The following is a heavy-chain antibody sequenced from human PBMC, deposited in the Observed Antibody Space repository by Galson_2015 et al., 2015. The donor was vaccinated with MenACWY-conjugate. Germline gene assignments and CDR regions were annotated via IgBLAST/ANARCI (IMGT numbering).Heavy chain of an antibody. CDR1: GGSISNYY. D-gene: IGHD3-16*01. Sequence: TLSLTCTVSGGSISNYYWNWIRQPPGKGLEWIGYIYYSGSTNYNPSLKSRVTISVDTSKNQFSLKVNSVTAADTAVYYCARLSVGGWFDPWGQGTLVPVSS. J-gene: IGHJ5*02. CDR2: IYYSGST. CDR3: ARLSVGGWFDP. V-gene: IGHV4-59*01.